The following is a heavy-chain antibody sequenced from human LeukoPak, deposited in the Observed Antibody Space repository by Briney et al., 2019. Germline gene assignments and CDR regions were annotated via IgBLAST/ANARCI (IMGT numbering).Heavy chain of an antibody. D-gene: IGHD3-10*01. CDR2: ISGSGGST. V-gene: IGHV3-23*01. J-gene: IGHJ4*02. CDR3: AKDQAMVRGVIITYFDY. CDR1: GFTFSSYA. Sequence: GGSLRPSCAASGFTFSSYAMSWVRQAPGKGLEWVSAISGSGGSTYYADSVKGRFTISRDNSKNTLYLQMNSLRAEDTAVYYCAKDQAMVRGVIITYFDYWGQGTLVTVSS.